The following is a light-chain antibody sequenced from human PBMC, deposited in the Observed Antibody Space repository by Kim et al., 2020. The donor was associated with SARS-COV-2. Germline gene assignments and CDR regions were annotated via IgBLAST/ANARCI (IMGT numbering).Light chain of an antibody. CDR3: CSYAGSYTWV. J-gene: IGLJ3*02. CDR2: DVS. Sequence: QSVTLFCTGTSRNVGGYNYVFWYQQHPGKAPKLMIYDVSKRPSGVPVLFSGSKSGNTASLTISGLQAEDEADYYSCSYAGSYTWVFGGGTKLSVL. CDR1: SRNVGGYNY. V-gene: IGLV2-11*01.